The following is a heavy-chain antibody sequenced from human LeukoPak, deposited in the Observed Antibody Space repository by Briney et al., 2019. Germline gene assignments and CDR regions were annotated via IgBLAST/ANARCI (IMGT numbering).Heavy chain of an antibody. V-gene: IGHV3-21*01. J-gene: IGHJ4*02. CDR3: ARDRSIIPHYYFDY. CDR2: ISSSSSYI. CDR1: GFTFSSYS. D-gene: IGHD2-21*01. Sequence: PGGSLRLSCAASGFTFSSYSMNWVRQAPGKGLEWVSSISSSSSYIYYADSVKGRFTISRDNAKNSLYLQMNSLRAEDTAVYYCARDRSIIPHYYFDYWGQGTLVTVSS.